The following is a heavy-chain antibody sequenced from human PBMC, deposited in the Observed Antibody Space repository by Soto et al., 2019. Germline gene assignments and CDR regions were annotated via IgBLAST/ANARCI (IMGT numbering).Heavy chain of an antibody. CDR1: GYPFTSYG. CDR2: ISAYNGNT. D-gene: IGHD3-22*01. Sequence: QVQLVQSGGEVKKPGASVKVSCKASGYPFTSYGISWVRQAPGQGLEWMGWISAYNGNTNYAQIFQDRITMTTHTSTTTAYMELRSLRSDDTAVYYCARGSGYHDSSAFFYWGQGTLVTVSS. J-gene: IGHJ4*02. CDR3: ARGSGYHDSSAFFY. V-gene: IGHV1-18*01.